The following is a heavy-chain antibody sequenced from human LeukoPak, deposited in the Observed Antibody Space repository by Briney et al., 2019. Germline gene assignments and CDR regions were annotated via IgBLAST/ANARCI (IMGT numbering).Heavy chain of an antibody. V-gene: IGHV3-15*01. CDR3: TALGYCSGGSCYDDDY. J-gene: IGHJ4*02. CDR1: GFTFTDYG. Sequence: PGGSLRLSCAGSGFTFTDYGINWVRQAPGKGLEWVGRIKSKTDGGTTDYAAPVKGRFTISRDDSKNTLYLQMNSLKTEDTAVYYCTALGYCSGGSCYDDDYWGQGTLVTVSS. CDR2: IKSKTDGGTT. D-gene: IGHD2-15*01.